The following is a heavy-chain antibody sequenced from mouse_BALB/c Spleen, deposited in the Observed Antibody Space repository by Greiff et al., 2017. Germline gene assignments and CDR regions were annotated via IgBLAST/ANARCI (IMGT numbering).Heavy chain of an antibody. V-gene: IGHV1S81*02. Sequence: QVQLQQPGAELVKPGASVKLSCKASGYTFTSYWMHWVKKRPGQGLEWIGEINPSNGRTNYNEKFKSKATLTVDKSSSTAYMQLSSLTSEDSAVYYCAREVYYDYGGAWFAYWGQGTLVTVSA. J-gene: IGHJ3*01. CDR2: INPSNGRT. D-gene: IGHD2-4*01. CDR3: AREVYYDYGGAWFAY. CDR1: GYTFTSYW.